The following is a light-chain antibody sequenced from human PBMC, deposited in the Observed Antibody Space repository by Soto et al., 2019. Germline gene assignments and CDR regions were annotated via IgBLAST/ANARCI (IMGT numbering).Light chain of an antibody. CDR3: QSHDSSLHASV. Sequence: QSVLTQPPSVSAAPGQRVTLPCTGSSSNIGAGYDVHWYLQLPGTAPKLLIYGNTNRPSGVPDRFSGSKSGSSASLAITGLQAEDEADYYCQSHDSSLHASVFGTGTKVTVL. V-gene: IGLV1-40*01. CDR1: SSNIGAGYD. J-gene: IGLJ1*01. CDR2: GNT.